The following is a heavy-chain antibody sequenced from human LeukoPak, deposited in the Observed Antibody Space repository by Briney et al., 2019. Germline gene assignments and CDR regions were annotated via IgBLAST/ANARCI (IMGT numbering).Heavy chain of an antibody. CDR1: GASISRYY. Sequence: SETLSLTCSVSGASISRYYWSWIRQPPGKGLEWIGYISTPGSTSYNPSLQSRVTISADTSKHQISLNLTSLTAADTAVYYCARSRWLQSFDYWGQGTLVTVSS. CDR3: ARSRWLQSFDY. J-gene: IGHJ4*02. D-gene: IGHD5-24*01. V-gene: IGHV4-4*09. CDR2: ISTPGST.